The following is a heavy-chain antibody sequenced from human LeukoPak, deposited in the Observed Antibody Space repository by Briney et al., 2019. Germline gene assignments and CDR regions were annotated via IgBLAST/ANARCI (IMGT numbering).Heavy chain of an antibody. V-gene: IGHV3-23*01. J-gene: IGHJ4*02. CDR3: VKNLGQGAAYDS. CDR1: GFTFSSYA. Sequence: PGGSLRLSCAASGFTFSSYAMSWVRQAPGKGLKWVAAISGDGVYIYYADSVRGRFTISRDNSRTALYLQMNYLTDEDTALYYCVKNLGQGAAYDSWGQGTLVTVSS. D-gene: IGHD6-13*01. CDR2: ISGDGVYI.